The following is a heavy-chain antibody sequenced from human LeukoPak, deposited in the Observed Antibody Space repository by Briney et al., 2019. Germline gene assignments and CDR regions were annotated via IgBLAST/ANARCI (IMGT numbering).Heavy chain of an antibody. Sequence: PGGSLRLSCAASGFTFSSYSMNWVRQAPGKGLEWVSVIYSGGSTYYADSVKGRFTVSRDNSKNTLYLQMNSLRAEDTAVYYCAREACSGGSCYSGYFDYWGQGTLVTVSS. D-gene: IGHD2-15*01. CDR3: AREACSGGSCYSGYFDY. V-gene: IGHV3-53*01. CDR2: IYSGGST. J-gene: IGHJ4*02. CDR1: GFTFSSYS.